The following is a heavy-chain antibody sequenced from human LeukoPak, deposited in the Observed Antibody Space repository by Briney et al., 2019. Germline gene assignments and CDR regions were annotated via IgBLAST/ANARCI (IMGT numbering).Heavy chain of an antibody. D-gene: IGHD4-17*01. V-gene: IGHV3-53*01. J-gene: IGHJ4*02. CDR1: GFTVSSNY. Sequence: GGSLRLSRAASGFTVSSNYMSWVRQAPGKGLEWVSVIYSGGSTYYADSVKGRFTISRDNSKNTLYLQMNSLRAEDTAVYYCATLHDYGDTSGYWGRGTLVTVSS. CDR2: IYSGGST. CDR3: ATLHDYGDTSGY.